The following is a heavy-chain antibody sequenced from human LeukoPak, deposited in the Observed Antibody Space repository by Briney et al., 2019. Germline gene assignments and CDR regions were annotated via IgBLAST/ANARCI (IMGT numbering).Heavy chain of an antibody. V-gene: IGHV4-34*01. CDR2: INHSGST. D-gene: IGHD3-10*01. Sequence: SETLSLTCAVYGGSFSGYYWSWIRQAPGKGLEWIGEINHSGSTNYNPSLKSRVTISVDTSKNQFSLKLSSVTAADTAVYYCARGRGVAAKDYWGQGTLVTVSS. CDR3: ARGRGVAAKDY. J-gene: IGHJ4*02. CDR1: GGSFSGYY.